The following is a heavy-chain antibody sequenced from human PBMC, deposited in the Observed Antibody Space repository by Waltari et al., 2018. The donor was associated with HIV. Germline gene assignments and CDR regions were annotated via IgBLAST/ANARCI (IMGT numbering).Heavy chain of an antibody. D-gene: IGHD3-22*01. V-gene: IGHV3-30*18. CDR1: GFPFSNSG. Sequence: QVQLVESGGGVVQPGRSLRLSCAASGFPFSNSGMHWVRPAPGKGLEWVAVISYDGNNKNYADSVKGRFTISRDNSKNTLYLKMNSRRADDTALYYCVKDRGTFTMINEYWGQGTLVTVSS. CDR3: VKDRGTFTMINEY. J-gene: IGHJ4*02. CDR2: ISYDGNNK.